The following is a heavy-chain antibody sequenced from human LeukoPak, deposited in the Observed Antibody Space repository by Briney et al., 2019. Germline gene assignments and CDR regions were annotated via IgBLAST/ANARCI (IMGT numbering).Heavy chain of an antibody. CDR3: ARDADYRGSFGYNWLDP. D-gene: IGHD4-11*01. Sequence: GWSLRLSCAASGFTFSSYSMNWVRQAPGKGLEWVSYISSSSSTIYYADSVKGRFTISRDNAKNSLYLQMNSLRAEDTPVYFCARDADYRGSFGYNWLDPWGQGTLVTVSS. CDR1: GFTFSSYS. V-gene: IGHV3-48*01. J-gene: IGHJ5*02. CDR2: ISSSSSTI.